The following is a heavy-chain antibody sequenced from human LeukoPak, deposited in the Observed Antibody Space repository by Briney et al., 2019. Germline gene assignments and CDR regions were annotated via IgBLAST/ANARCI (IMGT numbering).Heavy chain of an antibody. V-gene: IGHV3-7*03. CDR3: ARGGGLDV. J-gene: IGHJ6*02. CDR2: INHNGNVN. Sequence: PGGSLRLSCLTSGFTFSTNAMSWARQAPGKGLEWVASINHNGNVNYYVDSVKGRFTISRDNAKNSLYLQMSNLRAEDTAVYSCARGGGLDVWGQGATVTVSS. CDR1: GFTFSTNA. D-gene: IGHD3-16*01.